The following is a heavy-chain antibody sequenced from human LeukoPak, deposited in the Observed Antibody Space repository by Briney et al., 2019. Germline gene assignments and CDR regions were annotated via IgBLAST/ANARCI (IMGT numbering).Heavy chain of an antibody. Sequence: PGGSLRLSCVASGFTVSSSYMSWVRQAPGKGLEWVSVIYSGGSTYYADSVKGRFTISRDNSKNTLYLQMNSLRAEDTAVYYCARGLDYFDYWGQGTLVTVSS. V-gene: IGHV3-53*01. CDR2: IYSGGST. CDR3: ARGLDYFDY. CDR1: GFTVSSSY. J-gene: IGHJ4*02.